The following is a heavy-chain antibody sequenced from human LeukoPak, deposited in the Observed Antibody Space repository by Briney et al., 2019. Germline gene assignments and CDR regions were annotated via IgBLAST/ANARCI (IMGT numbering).Heavy chain of an antibody. J-gene: IGHJ4*02. CDR3: AIDPNWGTHS. Sequence: GGSLRLSCAASGFTFSTYTMYWVRHPPGKRLEWVSIIGSSGGGIHYADSVKGRFTISRDNSKNALYLQMNSLRVEDTAVYYCAIDPNWGTHSWGQGVLATVSS. D-gene: IGHD7-27*01. CDR2: IGSSGGGI. CDR1: GFTFSTYT. V-gene: IGHV3-23*01.